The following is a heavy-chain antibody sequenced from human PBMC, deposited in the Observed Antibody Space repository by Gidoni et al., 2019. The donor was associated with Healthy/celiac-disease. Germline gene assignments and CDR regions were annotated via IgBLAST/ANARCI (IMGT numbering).Heavy chain of an antibody. J-gene: IGHJ4*02. CDR3: ATGMRYGSGSYPRGY. Sequence: QVQLVQSGAEVKKPGASVQVSCKVSGYTLTELTRHWVRQAPGKGLEWMGGFDPEDGETIYAQKFQGRVTMTEDTSTDTAYMELSSLRSEDTAVYYCATGMRYGSGSYPRGYWGQGTLVTVSS. V-gene: IGHV1-24*01. CDR1: GYTLTELT. CDR2: FDPEDGET. D-gene: IGHD3-10*01.